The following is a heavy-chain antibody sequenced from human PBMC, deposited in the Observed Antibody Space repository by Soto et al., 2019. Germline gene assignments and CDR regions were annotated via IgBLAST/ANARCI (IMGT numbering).Heavy chain of an antibody. J-gene: IGHJ4*02. Sequence: GGSLRLSCAASGFTFNKYGMSWVRQAPGKGLEWVSSISGSGGSTYYADSVKGRFTISRDNSKNTLYLQMNSLRAEDTAVYYCAKDYSVAGTFDYWGQGTLVTVSS. CDR2: ISGSGGST. CDR3: AKDYSVAGTFDY. V-gene: IGHV3-23*01. D-gene: IGHD6-19*01. CDR1: GFTFNKYG.